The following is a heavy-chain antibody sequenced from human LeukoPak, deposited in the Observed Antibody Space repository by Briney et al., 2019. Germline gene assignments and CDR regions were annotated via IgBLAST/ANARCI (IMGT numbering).Heavy chain of an antibody. D-gene: IGHD3-10*01. V-gene: IGHV3-23*01. CDR1: GFTFSYYA. Sequence: GGSLRPSCAASGFTFSYYAMTWVRQAPGKGLQYVSTISGSGGRTYYADSVKGRFTISRDNSKNTLSLQMNSLRAEDTAVYYCAKQGVRGVLMVASSGGMDVWGQGTTVTVSS. CDR3: AKQGVRGVLMVASSGGMDV. J-gene: IGHJ6*02. CDR2: ISGSGGRT.